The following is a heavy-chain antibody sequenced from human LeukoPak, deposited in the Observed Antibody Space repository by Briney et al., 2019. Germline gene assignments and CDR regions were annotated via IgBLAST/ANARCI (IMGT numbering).Heavy chain of an antibody. CDR1: GGSISSGDYY. CDR3: ARPYYYDSRIDP. J-gene: IGHJ5*02. V-gene: IGHV4-30-4*01. D-gene: IGHD3-22*01. Sequence: PSQTLSLTCTVSGGSISSGDYYWSWIRQPPGKGLEWIAYMYYSGSTYYNPFLKSRFTMSADTSKNQLSLKLSSVTAADTAVYYCARPYYYDSRIDPWGQGILVTVSS. CDR2: MYYSGST.